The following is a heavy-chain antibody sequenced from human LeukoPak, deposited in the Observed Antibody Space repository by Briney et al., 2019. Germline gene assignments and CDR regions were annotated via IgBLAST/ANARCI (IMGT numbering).Heavy chain of an antibody. D-gene: IGHD5-18*01. CDR3: TTSGYSYGYPYFDY. V-gene: IGHV3-15*01. CDR2: IKSKTDGGTT. J-gene: IGHJ4*02. Sequence: PGGSLRLSCAASGFTFSNAWMSWVRQAPGKGLEWVGRIKSKTDGGTTDYAAPVKGRFTISRDDSKNTLYLQMNSPKTEDTAVYYCTTSGYSYGYPYFDYWGQGTLVTVSS. CDR1: GFTFSNAW.